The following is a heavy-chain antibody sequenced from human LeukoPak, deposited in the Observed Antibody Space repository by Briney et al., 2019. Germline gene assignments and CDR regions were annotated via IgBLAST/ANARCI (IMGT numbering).Heavy chain of an antibody. J-gene: IGHJ4*02. V-gene: IGHV4-59*08. CDR1: GGSISSYY. D-gene: IGHD4-17*01. CDR2: VSYSGST. Sequence: SETLSLTCTVSGGSISSYYWSWIRQPPGKGLEWIGYVSYSGSTNYNPSLKSRVTISVDTSKNQFSLKLSSVTAVDTAVYYCASESDCGDCTGFDYWGQGTLVTVSS. CDR3: ASESDCGDCTGFDY.